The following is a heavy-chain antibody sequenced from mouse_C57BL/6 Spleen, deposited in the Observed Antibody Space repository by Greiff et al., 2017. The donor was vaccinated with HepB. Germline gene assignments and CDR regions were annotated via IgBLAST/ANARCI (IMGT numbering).Heavy chain of an antibody. V-gene: IGHV1-69*01. D-gene: IGHD2-1*01. CDR1: GYTFTSYW. CDR2: IDPSDSYT. CDR3: ARRIYYGNYYAMDY. J-gene: IGHJ4*01. Sequence: QVQLQQPGAELVMPGASVKLSCKASGYTFTSYWMHWVKQRPGQGLEWIGEIDPSDSYTNYNQKFKGKSTLTVDKSSSTAYMQLSSRTSEDSAVYYCARRIYYGNYYAMDYWGQGTSVTVSS.